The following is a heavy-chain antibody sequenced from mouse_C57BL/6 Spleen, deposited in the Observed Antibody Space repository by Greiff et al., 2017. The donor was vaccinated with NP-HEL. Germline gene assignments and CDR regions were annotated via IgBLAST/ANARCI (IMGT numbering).Heavy chain of an antibody. Sequence: EVKLQESGPGLVKPSQSLSLTCSVTGYSITSGYYWNWIRQFPGNKLEWMGYISYDGSNNYNPSLKNRISITRDTSKNQFFLKLNSVTTEDTATYYCARVGRSAWFAYWGQGTLVTVSA. V-gene: IGHV3-6*01. CDR2: ISYDGSN. CDR3: ARVGRSAWFAY. D-gene: IGHD4-1*01. CDR1: GYSITSGYY. J-gene: IGHJ3*01.